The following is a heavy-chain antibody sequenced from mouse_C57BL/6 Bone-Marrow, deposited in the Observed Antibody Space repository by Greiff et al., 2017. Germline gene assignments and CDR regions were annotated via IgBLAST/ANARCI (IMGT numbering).Heavy chain of an antibody. CDR3: ARGDGFYWYFDV. D-gene: IGHD2-3*01. Sequence: VQLKQPGAELVRPGTSVKLSCKASGYTFTSYWMHWVKQRPGQGLEWIGVIDPSDSYTNYNQKFKGKATLTVDTSSSTAYMQLSSLTSEDSAVYDCARGDGFYWYFDVWCTGTTVTVSA. V-gene: IGHV1-59*01. J-gene: IGHJ1*03. CDR1: GYTFTSYW. CDR2: IDPSDSYT.